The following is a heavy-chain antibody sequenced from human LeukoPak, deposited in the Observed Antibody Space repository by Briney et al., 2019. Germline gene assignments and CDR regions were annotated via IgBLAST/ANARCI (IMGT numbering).Heavy chain of an antibody. CDR3: ARQDSSGLY. Sequence: GGSLRLSCAASGFTVSSNYMSWVRQAPGKGLEWVSFVYNDGTTYYADSVKGRFTVSRDNSKNTLYPQVNSLRAEDTARYYCARQDSSGLYWGQGTLVTVSS. CDR1: GFTVSSNY. CDR2: VYNDGTT. V-gene: IGHV3-53*01. D-gene: IGHD6-19*01. J-gene: IGHJ4*02.